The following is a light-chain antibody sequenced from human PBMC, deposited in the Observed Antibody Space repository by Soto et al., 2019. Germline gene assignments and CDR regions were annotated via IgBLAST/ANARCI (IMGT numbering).Light chain of an antibody. CDR2: GAS. CDR1: QSVSSN. CDR3: QQYNNLPT. J-gene: IGKJ1*01. V-gene: IGKV3-15*01. Sequence: EVVMTQSPPTLSVAPVDKANLSCRPSQSVSSNLAWYQQKPGQAPRLLIYGASTRATGIPARFSGSGSGTEFTPTISRLQSEDFAVYYCQQYNNLPTFGQGTKVDI.